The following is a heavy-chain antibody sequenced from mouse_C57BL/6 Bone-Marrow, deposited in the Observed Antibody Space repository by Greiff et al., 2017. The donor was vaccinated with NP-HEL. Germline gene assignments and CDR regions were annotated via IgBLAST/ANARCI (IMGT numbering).Heavy chain of an antibody. CDR2: IYPSSGST. J-gene: IGHJ3*01. Sequence: QVQLQQPGAELVKPGASVKLSCKASGYTFTSYWMHWVKQRPGQGLEWIGVIYPSSGSTNYNEKFKSKATLTVDKSSSTAYMQLSSLTSEDSAVYYCARSGYEDDDWFDYWGQGTPVTVSA. V-gene: IGHV1-64*01. D-gene: IGHD2-14*01. CDR3: ARSGYEDDDWFDY. CDR1: GYTFTSYW.